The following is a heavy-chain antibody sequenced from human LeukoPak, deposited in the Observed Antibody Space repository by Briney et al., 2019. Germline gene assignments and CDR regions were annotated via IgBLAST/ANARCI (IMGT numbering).Heavy chain of an antibody. CDR1: GFTFSNYG. Sequence: GGSLRLSCAASGFTFSNYGMHWVRQAPCKGLEWVAFIRYDGSNKYYADSVKGRFTISRDNSKNTLYLQMNSLRAEDTAVYYCAKRKGETAMVYFDYWGQGTLVTVSS. V-gene: IGHV3-30*02. CDR3: AKRKGETAMVYFDY. J-gene: IGHJ4*02. D-gene: IGHD5-18*01. CDR2: IRYDGSNK.